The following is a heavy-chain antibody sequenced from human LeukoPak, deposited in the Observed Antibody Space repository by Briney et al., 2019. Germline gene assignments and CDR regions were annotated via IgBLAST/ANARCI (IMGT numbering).Heavy chain of an antibody. D-gene: IGHD5-24*01. CDR3: ARNYRSRSRIIYLCDS. J-gene: IGHJ4*02. CDR2: ISYDGGSE. Sequence: TGGSLRLSCAASGFVFSDYAIHWVRQAPGKGLEWVAVISYDGGSEHYLDSVKGRFTISRDNSKNTVYLQMNSPRGEDTARYYCARNYRSRSRIIYLCDSWGQGTPVTVSS. CDR1: GFVFSDYA. V-gene: IGHV3-30*04.